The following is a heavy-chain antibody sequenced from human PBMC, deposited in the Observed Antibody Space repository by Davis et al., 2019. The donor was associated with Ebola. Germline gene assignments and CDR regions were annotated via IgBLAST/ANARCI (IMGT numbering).Heavy chain of an antibody. Sequence: GESLKISCAASGITFNIYALTWVRQAPGKGLEWVSAISGSGGSTYYADSVKGRFTVSRDNSRNTLFLQMSSLRSEDTAVYYCARDSTTYEIDYWGQGTLVTVSS. CDR3: ARDSTTYEIDY. CDR2: ISGSGGST. D-gene: IGHD5-12*01. CDR1: GITFNIYA. J-gene: IGHJ4*02. V-gene: IGHV3-23*01.